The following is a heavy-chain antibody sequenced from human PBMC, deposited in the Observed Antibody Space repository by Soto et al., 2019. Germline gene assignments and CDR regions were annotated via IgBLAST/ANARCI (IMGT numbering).Heavy chain of an antibody. Sequence: QVQLQESGPGLVKPSQTLSLTCTVSGGSISSGGYYWSWIRQHPGKGLEWIGYIYYSGSTYYNPSLKSRVTISVDTSKNQFSLKLSSVTAADTAVYYCARERKSRTTVVTPSYYFDYWGQGTLVTVSS. CDR1: GGSISSGGYY. CDR2: IYYSGST. D-gene: IGHD4-17*01. J-gene: IGHJ4*02. V-gene: IGHV4-31*03. CDR3: ARERKSRTTVVTPSYYFDY.